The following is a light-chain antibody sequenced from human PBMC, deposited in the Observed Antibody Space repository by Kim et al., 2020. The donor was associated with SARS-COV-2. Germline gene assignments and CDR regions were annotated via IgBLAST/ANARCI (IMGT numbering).Light chain of an antibody. Sequence: GQSLTLSCTGTTSYVGYYNLVSWYQQHPSKVPKLLIYEVSKRPSAVSSRFSGSKSGYTASLTISGLQAEDEADYYCCSYAGSGIVVFGGGTQLTVL. V-gene: IGLV2-23*02. CDR3: CSYAGSGIVV. CDR1: TSYVGYYNL. J-gene: IGLJ2*01. CDR2: EVS.